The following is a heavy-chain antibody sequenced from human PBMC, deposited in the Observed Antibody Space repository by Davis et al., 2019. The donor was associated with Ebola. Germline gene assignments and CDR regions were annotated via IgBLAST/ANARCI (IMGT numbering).Heavy chain of an antibody. CDR1: ADSVSGRRGA. CDR2: TYYYSKWYN. J-gene: IGHJ6*02. D-gene: IGHD6-19*01. CDR3: ARGWFRSGMDV. V-gene: IGHV6-1*01. Sequence: HSQTLSLTCAISADSVSGRRGAWNSIRQSPSRGLEWLGRTYYYSKWYNDYAASVRSRIAVNPDTSKNQFSLLLNSVTPEDTAIYYCARGWFRSGMDVWGQGTTITVSS.